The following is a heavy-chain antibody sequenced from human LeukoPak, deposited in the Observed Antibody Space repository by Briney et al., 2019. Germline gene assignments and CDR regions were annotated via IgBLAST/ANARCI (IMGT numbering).Heavy chain of an antibody. CDR1: GFTFSSYG. CDR2: IWYDGSNK. Sequence: GGSLRLSCAASGFTFSSYGMHWVRQAPGKGLEWVAVIWYDGSNKYYADSVKGRFTISRDNSKNTLYLQMNSLRAEDTAVYYCARGVLSCSGGSRYSGLVDYWGQGTLVTVSS. D-gene: IGHD2-15*01. J-gene: IGHJ4*02. V-gene: IGHV3-33*01. CDR3: ARGVLSCSGGSRYSGLVDY.